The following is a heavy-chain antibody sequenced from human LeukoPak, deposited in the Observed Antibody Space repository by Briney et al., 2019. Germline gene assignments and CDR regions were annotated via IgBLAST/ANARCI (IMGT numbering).Heavy chain of an antibody. CDR1: GGSISSSSYY. D-gene: IGHD2-21*02. CDR3: ASTLAYCGGDCYPYY. Sequence: SETLSLTCTVSGGSISSSSYYRGWIRQPPGKGLEWIGRIYYSGSTYYNPSLKSRVTISVDTSKNQFSLKLSSVTAADTAVYYCASTLAYCGGDCYPYYWGQGTLVTVPS. V-gene: IGHV4-39*01. CDR2: IYYSGST. J-gene: IGHJ4*02.